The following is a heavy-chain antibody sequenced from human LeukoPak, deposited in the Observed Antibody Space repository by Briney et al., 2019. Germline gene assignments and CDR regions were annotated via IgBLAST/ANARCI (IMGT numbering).Heavy chain of an antibody. D-gene: IGHD6-13*01. V-gene: IGHV3-23*01. Sequence: GGSLRLSCAASGFTFSTSAMGWVRQAPGKGLEWVSTVSGSGYNIDYADSVKGRFTISRDNSKNTLYLQMNSLRVEDTAVYYCAKVSSSWYERSAFDIWGQGTMVIVSS. CDR1: GFTFSTSA. J-gene: IGHJ3*02. CDR2: VSGSGYNI. CDR3: AKVSSSWYERSAFDI.